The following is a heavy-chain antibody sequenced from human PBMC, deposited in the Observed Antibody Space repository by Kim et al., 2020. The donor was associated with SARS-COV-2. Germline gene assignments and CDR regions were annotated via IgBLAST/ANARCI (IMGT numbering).Heavy chain of an antibody. CDR3: TRQGWFDT. V-gene: IGHV3-49*01. Sequence: TPQYTASVKGRFTIARTDSNNIAYLQMNSLTTEDTAVYYCTRQGWFDTWGQGTLVTVSS. CDR2: TP. J-gene: IGHJ5*02.